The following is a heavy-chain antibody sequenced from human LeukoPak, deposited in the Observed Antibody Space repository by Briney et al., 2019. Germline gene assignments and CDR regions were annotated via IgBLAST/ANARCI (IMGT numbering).Heavy chain of an antibody. CDR3: AKDIAFGGVIAEWAFDI. Sequence: GGSPRLSCAASGFTFDDYAMHWVRQAPGKGLEWVSGISWNSGSIGYADSVKGRFTISRDNAKNSLYLQMNSLRAEDTALYYCAKDIAFGGVIAEWAFDIWGQGTMVTVSS. CDR2: ISWNSGSI. J-gene: IGHJ3*02. V-gene: IGHV3-9*01. CDR1: GFTFDDYA. D-gene: IGHD3-16*02.